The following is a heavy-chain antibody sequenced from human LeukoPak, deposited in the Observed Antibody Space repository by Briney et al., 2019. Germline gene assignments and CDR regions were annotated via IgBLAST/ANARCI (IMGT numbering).Heavy chain of an antibody. CDR3: ARTHIVVVPAAPGLWFDP. J-gene: IGHJ5*02. Sequence: SETLSLTCAVYGGSFSGYYWSWIRQPPGKGLEWIGEINHSGSTNYNPSLKSRVTISVDTSKNQFSLKLSSVTAADTAVYYCARTHIVVVPAAPGLWFDPWGQATLVTVSS. D-gene: IGHD2-2*01. CDR1: GGSFSGYY. V-gene: IGHV4-34*01. CDR2: INHSGST.